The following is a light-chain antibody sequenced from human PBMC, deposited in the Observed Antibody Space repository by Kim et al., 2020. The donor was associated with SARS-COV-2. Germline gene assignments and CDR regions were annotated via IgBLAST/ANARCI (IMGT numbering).Light chain of an antibody. CDR1: SLRTYY. J-gene: IGLJ2*01. Sequence: SSELTQDPAVSVALGQTVRITCQGDSLRTYYASWYQQKPGPAPVLVIYGKNNRPSGIPDRFSFSSSGNPASLTITGAQAEAEADYCCNSRDSSGNHLVFG. CDR3: NSRDSSGNHLV. V-gene: IGLV3-19*01. CDR2: GKN.